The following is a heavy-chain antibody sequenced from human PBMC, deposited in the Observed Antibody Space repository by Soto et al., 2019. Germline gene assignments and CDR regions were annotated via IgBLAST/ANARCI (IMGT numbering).Heavy chain of an antibody. Sequence: PSQTLSLTCAISGDSVSSNSAAWNWIRQSPSRGLEWLGRTYYRSKWYNDYAVSVKSRISINPDTSKNQFSLQLNSVSPEDTAVYYCARIDMYDLLSDDWGQGTLVTVSS. V-gene: IGHV6-1*01. CDR1: GDSVSSNSAA. CDR2: TYYRSKWYN. J-gene: IGHJ4*02. CDR3: ARIDMYDLLSDD. D-gene: IGHD2-2*01.